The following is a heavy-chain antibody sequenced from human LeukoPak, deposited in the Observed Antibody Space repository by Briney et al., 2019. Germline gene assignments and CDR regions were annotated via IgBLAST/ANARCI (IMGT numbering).Heavy chain of an antibody. CDR1: RYTFTSYD. CDR2: MNPNTGRT. CDR3: ARLSQTPDYYTLGGYYYLGY. D-gene: IGHD3-10*01. J-gene: IGHJ4*02. V-gene: IGHV1-8*01. Sequence: ASVKVSCKASRYTFTSYDINWVREAAGQGLEWMGWMNPNTGRTGYAQKFQGRITMTRDTSINTAYMELTNLRSEDTAIYYCARLSQTPDYYTLGGYYYLGYWGQGTPVTVSS.